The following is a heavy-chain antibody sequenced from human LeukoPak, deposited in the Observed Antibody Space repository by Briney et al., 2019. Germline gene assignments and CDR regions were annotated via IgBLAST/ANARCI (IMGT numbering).Heavy chain of an antibody. D-gene: IGHD1-20*01. CDR1: GFTFSSYG. CDR2: IRYDGSNK. J-gene: IGHJ4*02. Sequence: GGSLRLSCAASGFTFSSYGMHWVRQAPGKGLEWVAFIRYDGSNKYYADSVKGRFTISRDNSKNTLYLQMNSLRAEDTAVYYCAGITGTYFDYWGQGTLVTVSS. CDR3: AGITGTYFDY. V-gene: IGHV3-30*02.